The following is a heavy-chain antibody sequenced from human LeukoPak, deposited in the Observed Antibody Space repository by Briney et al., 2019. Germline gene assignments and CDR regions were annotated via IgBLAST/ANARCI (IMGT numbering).Heavy chain of an antibody. Sequence: PGGSLRLSCAASGFTFSSYAMHWVRQAPGKGLEWVAVISYDGSNKYYADSVKGRFTISRDNSKNTLYLQMNSLRAEDTAVYYCARPSALGIAVAGSFDYWGQGTLVTVSS. CDR1: GFTFSSYA. CDR2: ISYDGSNK. CDR3: ARPSALGIAVAGSFDY. D-gene: IGHD6-19*01. J-gene: IGHJ4*02. V-gene: IGHV3-30-3*01.